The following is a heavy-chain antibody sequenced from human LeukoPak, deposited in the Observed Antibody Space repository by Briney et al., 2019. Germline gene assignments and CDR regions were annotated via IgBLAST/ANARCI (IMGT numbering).Heavy chain of an antibody. J-gene: IGHJ4*02. D-gene: IGHD1-26*01. V-gene: IGHV3-53*01. CDR3: ARGRDLLPTPDFDY. CDR1: GFTVSSSY. Sequence: GGSLRLSCAASGFTVSSSYMNWVRQAPGRGLEWVSVIYSGGSTYYADSVKGRFTISRDNSKNTLYLQMNSLRAEDTAVYYCARGRDLLPTPDFDYWGQGTLVTVSS. CDR2: IYSGGST.